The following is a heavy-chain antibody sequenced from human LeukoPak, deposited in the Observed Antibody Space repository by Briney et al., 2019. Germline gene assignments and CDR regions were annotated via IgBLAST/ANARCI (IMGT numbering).Heavy chain of an antibody. CDR3: ASTYYDSSGYLNDAFDI. D-gene: IGHD3-22*01. J-gene: IGHJ3*02. CDR1: GGSISSYY. Sequence: SETLSLTCTVSGGSISSYYWSWIRQPPGKGLEWIGYIYYSGSTNYNPSLKSRVTISVDTSKNQFSLKLSSVTAADTAVYYCASTYYDSSGYLNDAFDIWGQGTMVTVSS. CDR2: IYYSGST. V-gene: IGHV4-59*08.